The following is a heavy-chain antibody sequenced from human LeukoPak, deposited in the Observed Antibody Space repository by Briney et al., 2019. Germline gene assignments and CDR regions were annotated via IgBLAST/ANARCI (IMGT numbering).Heavy chain of an antibody. CDR3: AKLEGAIVIVPDTMGKKEIKNYYYMDV. CDR2: ISSSSSTI. Sequence: AGGSLRLSCAASGFTFSSYSMNWVRQAPGKGLEWVSYISSSSSTIYYADSVKGRFTISRDNADNSLYLQMNSLRAEDTAVYYCAKLEGAIVIVPDTMGKKEIKNYYYMDVWGKGTTVTVSS. V-gene: IGHV3-48*01. D-gene: IGHD2-2*01. J-gene: IGHJ6*03. CDR1: GFTFSSYS.